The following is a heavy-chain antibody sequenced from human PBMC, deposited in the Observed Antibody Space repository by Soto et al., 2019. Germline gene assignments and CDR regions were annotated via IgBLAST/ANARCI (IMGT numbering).Heavy chain of an antibody. Sequence: QITLKESGPTVVKATQTLTLTCTFSGFSVSTSGVGVAWIRQPPGKALEWLALIYWDDDKRYSPFLQSRVTITKDTSKNQVVLTMTNMDPVDTATYYCAHKGGRGAGMDVWGQGTTVTVSS. CDR2: IYWDDDK. D-gene: IGHD2-15*01. CDR3: AHKGGRGAGMDV. J-gene: IGHJ6*02. V-gene: IGHV2-5*02. CDR1: GFSVSTSGVG.